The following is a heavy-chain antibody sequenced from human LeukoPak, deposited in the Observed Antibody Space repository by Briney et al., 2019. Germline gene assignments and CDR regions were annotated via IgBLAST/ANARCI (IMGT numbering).Heavy chain of an antibody. CDR3: ARAGGIAAAGTYYYYYYYLDV. Sequence: SVKVSCKASGGTFSSYAISWVRQAPGQGLEWMGGIIPIFGTANYAQKFQGRVTITADESTSTPYMELSSLRSEDTAVYYCARAGGIAAAGTYYYYYYYLDVWGKGTTVTVSS. V-gene: IGHV1-69*01. D-gene: IGHD6-13*01. CDR1: GGTFSSYA. CDR2: IIPIFGTA. J-gene: IGHJ6*03.